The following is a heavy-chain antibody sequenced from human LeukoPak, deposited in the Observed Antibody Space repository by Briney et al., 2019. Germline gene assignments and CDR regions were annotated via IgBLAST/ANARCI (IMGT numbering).Heavy chain of an antibody. V-gene: IGHV1-8*01. D-gene: IGHD3-10*01. CDR1: GHTFTSYD. J-gene: IGHJ1*01. CDR3: ARGSTGSGSYYAEYFQH. CDR2: MNPNSGNT. Sequence: GASVKVSCKASGHTFTSYDINWVRQATGQGLEWMGWMNPNSGNTGYAQKFQGRVTMTRNTSISTAYMELSSLRSEDTAVYHCARGSTGSGSYYAEYFQHWGQGTLVTVSS.